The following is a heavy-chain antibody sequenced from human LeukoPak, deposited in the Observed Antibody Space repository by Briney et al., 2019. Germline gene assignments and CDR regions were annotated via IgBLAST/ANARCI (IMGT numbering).Heavy chain of an antibody. V-gene: IGHV1-18*01. CDR2: ISAFNGNP. Sequence: ASVKVSCKASGYNFSTYAITWVRQVPGQAPEWMGWISAFNGNPNYARKLQGRVTMTTDTPTRTAYMDVRSLRSDDTAMYYCARTVGGSSYGYPNYYFDYWGQGTLVTVSS. CDR1: GYNFSTYA. D-gene: IGHD5-18*01. CDR3: ARTVGGSSYGYPNYYFDY. J-gene: IGHJ4*02.